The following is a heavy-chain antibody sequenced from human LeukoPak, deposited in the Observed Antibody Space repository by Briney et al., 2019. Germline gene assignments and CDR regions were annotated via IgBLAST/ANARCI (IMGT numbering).Heavy chain of an antibody. CDR2: IYHGDSDT. CDR3: SRTTGSVYNWLDP. J-gene: IGHJ5*02. V-gene: IGHV5-51*01. Sequence: GMSLQISCKNSGYTFRSYWIDWVRQMPGKGLECLGFIYHGDSDTRYSPSFPGQVTLSADRSISTADLQWSSLNASDTAMYYRSRTTGSVYNWLDPWGQGTLVIVDS. D-gene: IGHD6-25*01. CDR1: GYTFRSYW.